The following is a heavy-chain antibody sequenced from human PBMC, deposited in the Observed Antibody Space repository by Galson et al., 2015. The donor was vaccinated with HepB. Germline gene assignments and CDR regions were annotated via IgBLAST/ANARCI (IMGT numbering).Heavy chain of an antibody. D-gene: IGHD6-19*01. Sequence: ETLSLTCAVYGGSFSGYYWSWIRQPPGKGLEWIGSIYYSGSTYYNPSLKSRATISVDTSKNKFSLKLSCVTAADTAVYYCARRGFSSGWYGRENWLDPWGQGTLVTVSS. CDR2: IYYSGST. CDR1: GGSFSGYY. CDR3: ARRGFSSGWYGRENWLDP. V-gene: IGHV4-34*01. J-gene: IGHJ5*02.